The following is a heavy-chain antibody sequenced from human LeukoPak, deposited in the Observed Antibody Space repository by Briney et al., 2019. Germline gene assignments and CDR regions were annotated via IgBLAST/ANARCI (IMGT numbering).Heavy chain of an antibody. D-gene: IGHD4-17*01. CDR3: AKTSEPNDRVTTSDY. J-gene: IGHJ4*02. V-gene: IGHV3-23*01. CDR1: GFTFSSYA. Sequence: SGGSLRLSCAASGFTFSSYAMGWVRQAPGKGLEWVSAISGSGGSTYYADSVKGRFTISRDNSKNTLYLQMNSLRAEDTAVYYCAKTSEPNDRVTTSDYWGQGTLVTVSS. CDR2: ISGSGGST.